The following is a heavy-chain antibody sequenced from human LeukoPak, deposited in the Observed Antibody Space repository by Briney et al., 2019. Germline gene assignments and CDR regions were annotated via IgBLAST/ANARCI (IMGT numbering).Heavy chain of an antibody. J-gene: IGHJ6*02. CDR3: ARAPGYCSSTSCYVKVGDYYYGLDV. CDR1: GFTFSSHS. CDR2: ISSSSSYI. Sequence: GGSLRLSCAASGFTFSSHSMNWVRQAPGKGLEWVSYISSSSSYIYYADSVKGRFTISRDNAKNSLFLQMNSLRAEDTAVYYCARAPGYCSSTSCYVKVGDYYYGLDVWGQGTTVTVSS. V-gene: IGHV3-21*05. D-gene: IGHD2-2*01.